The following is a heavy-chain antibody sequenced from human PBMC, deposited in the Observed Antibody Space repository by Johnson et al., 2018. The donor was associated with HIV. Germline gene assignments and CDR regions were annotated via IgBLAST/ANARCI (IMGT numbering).Heavy chain of an antibody. D-gene: IGHD1-26*01. CDR1: GFTFDDYA. CDR3: AKALGWELSI. J-gene: IGHJ3*02. Sequence: VQLVESGGGLVQPGRSLRLSCAASGFTFDDYAMHWVRQAPGKGLEWVSGISWNSGHTYYADSVKGRFTISRDNSKNTLYLQMNSLRAEDTAVYYCAKALGWELSIWGQGTMVTVSS. CDR2: ISWNSGHT. V-gene: IGHV3-9*01.